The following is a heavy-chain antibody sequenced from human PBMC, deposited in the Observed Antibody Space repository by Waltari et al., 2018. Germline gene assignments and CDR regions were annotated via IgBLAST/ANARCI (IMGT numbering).Heavy chain of an antibody. CDR3: VRDFGGNLDS. J-gene: IGHJ4*02. D-gene: IGHD2-15*01. CDR2: INPDGNTI. Sequence: EVQVVESGGGLVQPGGSLRLSCAASRFPVSRYWMHWVRQAPGKGLVWVSRINPDGNTINYADSVRGRFTISRDSARNTLYLQMNRLRADDTAVYYCVRDFGGNLDSWGQGTLVTVSS. CDR1: RFPVSRYW. V-gene: IGHV3-74*01.